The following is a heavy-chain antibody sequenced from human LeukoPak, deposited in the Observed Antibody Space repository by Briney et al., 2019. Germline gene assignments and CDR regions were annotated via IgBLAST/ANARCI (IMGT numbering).Heavy chain of an antibody. J-gene: IGHJ4*02. CDR3: ARYRGRATKSAIDY. CDR1: GGSFSGYY. Sequence: PSETLSLTCAVYGGSFSGYYWGWIRQPPGKGLEWIGEINHSGSTNYNPSLKSRVTISVDTSKNQFSLKLSSVTAADTAVYYCARYRGRATKSAIDYWGQGTLVTVSS. V-gene: IGHV4-34*01. D-gene: IGHD5-12*01. CDR2: INHSGST.